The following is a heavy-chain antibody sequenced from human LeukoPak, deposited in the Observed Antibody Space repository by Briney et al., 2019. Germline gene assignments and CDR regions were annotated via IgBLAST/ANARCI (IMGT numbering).Heavy chain of an antibody. V-gene: IGHV4-59*08. CDR1: GGSISSYY. CDR3: ARLLAVAGNGGYYYYYGMDV. J-gene: IGHJ6*02. Sequence: SETLSLTCTVSGGSISSYYWSWIRQPPGKGLEWIGYIYYSGSTNYNPSLKSRVTISVDTSKNQFSLKLSSVTAADTAVYYCARLLAVAGNGGYYYYYGMDVWGQGTTVTVSS. CDR2: IYYSGST. D-gene: IGHD6-19*01.